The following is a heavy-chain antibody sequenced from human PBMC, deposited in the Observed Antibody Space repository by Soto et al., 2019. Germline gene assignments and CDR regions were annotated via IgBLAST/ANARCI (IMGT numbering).Heavy chain of an antibody. J-gene: IGHJ4*02. Sequence: SETLSLTCTVSGGSISSYYWSWIRQPPGKGLEWIGYIYYSGSTNYNPSLKSRVTISVDTSKNQFSLKLSSVTAADTAVYYCARHMNYGKFDYGGQGTLVTVSS. V-gene: IGHV4-59*08. CDR3: ARHMNYGKFDY. CDR2: IYYSGST. D-gene: IGHD4-17*01. CDR1: GGSISSYY.